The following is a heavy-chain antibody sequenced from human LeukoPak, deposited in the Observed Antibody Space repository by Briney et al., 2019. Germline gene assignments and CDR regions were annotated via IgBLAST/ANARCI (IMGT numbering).Heavy chain of an antibody. D-gene: IGHD6-13*01. CDR1: GGSISSSRSY. CDR2: IYYSGST. V-gene: IGHV4-31*03. CDR3: ARTRYSSSWYEEGWFDP. J-gene: IGHJ5*02. Sequence: SETLSLTCTVSGGSISSSRSYWGWIRQHPGKGLEWIGYIYYSGSTYYNPSLKSRVTISVDTSKNQFSLKLSSVTAADTAVYYCARTRYSSSWYEEGWFDPWGQGTLVTVSS.